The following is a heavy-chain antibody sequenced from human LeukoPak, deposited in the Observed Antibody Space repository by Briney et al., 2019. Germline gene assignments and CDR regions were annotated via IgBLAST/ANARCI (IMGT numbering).Heavy chain of an antibody. D-gene: IGHD2-2*01. CDR3: AKSQRNDQQVVQRIDY. J-gene: IGHJ4*02. Sequence: GGSLRLSCTASRFTFSTYAMSWVRQAPGKGMEWVSSISGSGDTTYYTGSVKGRFTISRDNSKNALYLQMSSLRAEDTAVYYCAKSQRNDQQVVQRIDYWGQGTLVTVSS. CDR2: ISGSGDTT. CDR1: RFTFSTYA. V-gene: IGHV3-23*01.